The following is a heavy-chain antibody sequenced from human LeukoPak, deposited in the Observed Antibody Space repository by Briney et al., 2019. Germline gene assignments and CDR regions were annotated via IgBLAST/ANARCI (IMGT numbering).Heavy chain of an antibody. J-gene: IGHJ4*02. CDR2: VSGSGVST. CDR1: GFTFSSYA. V-gene: IGHV3-23*01. Sequence: PGGSLSLSCAAPGFTFSSYAMSWVRRPAGKGLEWASPVSGSGVSTYYADSVKGRFTISRDNSKNTLYLQMNSLRAEDTAVYYCASRNYYDSSGYYYYYFDYWGQGTLVTVSS. CDR3: ASRNYYDSSGYYYYYFDY. D-gene: IGHD3-22*01.